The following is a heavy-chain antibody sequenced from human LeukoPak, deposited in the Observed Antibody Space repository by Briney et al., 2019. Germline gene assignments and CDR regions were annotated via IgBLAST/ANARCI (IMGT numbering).Heavy chain of an antibody. V-gene: IGHV4-61*01. J-gene: IGHJ4*02. CDR1: GGSISSGSYY. CDR3: ARASGYGNNAQFDY. CDR2: MYYSGST. D-gene: IGHD5-12*01. Sequence: PSETLSLTCTVSGGSISSGSYYWSWIRQPPGKGLEWIGYMYYSGSTNYNPSLKSRVTISVDTSKNQFSLKLSSVTAADTAVYYCARASGYGNNAQFDYWGQGTLVTVSS.